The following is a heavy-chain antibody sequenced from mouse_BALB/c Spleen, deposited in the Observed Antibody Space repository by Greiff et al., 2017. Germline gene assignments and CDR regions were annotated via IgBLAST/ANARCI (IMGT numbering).Heavy chain of an antibody. D-gene: IGHD4-1*01. CDR3: ARWAGTFDY. CDR2: IYPGDGDT. CDR1: GYTFTSYW. Sequence: VQLQQSGAELARPGASVKLSCKASGYTFTSYWMQWVKQRPGQGLEWIGAIYPGDGDTRYTQKFKGKATLTADKSSSTAYMQLSSLASEDSAVYYCARWAGTFDYWGQGTTLTVSS. J-gene: IGHJ2*01. V-gene: IGHV1-87*01.